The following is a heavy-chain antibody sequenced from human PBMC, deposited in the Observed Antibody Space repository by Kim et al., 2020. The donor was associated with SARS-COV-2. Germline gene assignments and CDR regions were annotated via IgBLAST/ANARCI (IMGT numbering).Heavy chain of an antibody. J-gene: IGHJ1*01. D-gene: IGHD6-13*01. CDR2: ISGIGGST. CDR1: GFTFSSYA. CDR3: AKDRRRGIESAVEYFQH. Sequence: GGSLRLSCAASGFTFSSYAMSWVRQAPGKGLEWVSAISGIGGSTYYADSVKGRFTISRDNSKNTLYLQMNSLRAEDTAVYYCAKDRRRGIESAVEYFQHWGQGNRVTVST. V-gene: IGHV3-23*01.